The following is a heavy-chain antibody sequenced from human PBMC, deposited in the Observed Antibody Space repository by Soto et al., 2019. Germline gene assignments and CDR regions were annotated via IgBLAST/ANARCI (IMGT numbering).Heavy chain of an antibody. D-gene: IGHD6-13*01. CDR3: ARDFSEYSSSLCWFDP. V-gene: IGHV1-18*04. CDR1: GYTFTSYG. CDR2: ISAYNGNT. Sequence: QVHLVQSGAEVKKPGASVKVSCKASGYTFTSYGISWVRQAPGQGLEWMGWISAYNGNTNYAQKLQRRVTMTTNTPTSTAYMELRSLRADDTAVYDCARDFSEYSSSLCWFDPWFQGTLVAVSS. J-gene: IGHJ5*02.